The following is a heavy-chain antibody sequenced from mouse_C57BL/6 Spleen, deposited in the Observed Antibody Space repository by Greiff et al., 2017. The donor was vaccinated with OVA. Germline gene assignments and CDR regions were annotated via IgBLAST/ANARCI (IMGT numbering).Heavy chain of an antibody. J-gene: IGHJ2*01. Sequence: QVQLQQPGAELVKPGASVKLSCKASGYTFTSYWMQWVKQRPGQGLEWIGEIDPSDSYTNYNQKFKGKATLTVDTSSSTAYMQLSSLTSEDSAVYYCARELGRVGYWGQGTTLTVSS. CDR3: ARELGRVGY. CDR1: GYTFTSYW. D-gene: IGHD4-1*01. V-gene: IGHV1-50*01. CDR2: IDPSDSYT.